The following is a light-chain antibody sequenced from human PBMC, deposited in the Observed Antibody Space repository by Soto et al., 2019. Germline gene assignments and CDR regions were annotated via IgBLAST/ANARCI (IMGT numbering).Light chain of an antibody. CDR2: GAS. V-gene: IGKV1-39*01. CDR3: QQSHSTPLT. J-gene: IGKJ4*01. Sequence: DIQVIQSPSSLSASVGDRVTITCRASLRISTYLNWYQHKPGKAPKLLIYGASSLQSGVPSRFSGSGSGTDFTLTISSLHPEDSATYYCQQSHSTPLTFSGGTKLEI. CDR1: LRISTY.